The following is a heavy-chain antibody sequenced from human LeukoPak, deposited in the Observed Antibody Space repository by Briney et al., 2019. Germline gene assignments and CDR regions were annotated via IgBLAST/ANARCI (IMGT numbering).Heavy chain of an antibody. CDR1: GSTFTSYY. J-gene: IGHJ4*02. CDR2: INPSGGST. CDR3: ARLNYGDYLIDY. D-gene: IGHD4-17*01. V-gene: IGHV1-46*01. Sequence: GASVKVSCKASGSTFTSYYMHWVRQAPGQGLEWMGIINPSGGSTSYAQKFQGRVTMTRDTSTSTVYMELSSLRSEDTAVYYCARLNYGDYLIDYWGQGTLVTVSS.